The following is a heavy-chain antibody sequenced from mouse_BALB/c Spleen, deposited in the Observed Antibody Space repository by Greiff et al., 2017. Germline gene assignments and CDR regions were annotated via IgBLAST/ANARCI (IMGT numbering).Heavy chain of an antibody. J-gene: IGHJ2*01. CDR1: GFTFSSYA. CDR3: ARRYYTDY. CDR2: ISSGGST. Sequence: EVQLVESGGGLVKPGGSLKLSCAASGFTFSSYAMSWVRQTPEKRLEWVASISSGGSTYYPDSVKGRFTISRDNARNILYLQMSSRRSEDTAMYYCARRYYTDYWGQGTTLTVSS. V-gene: IGHV5-6-5*01. D-gene: IGHD2-12*01.